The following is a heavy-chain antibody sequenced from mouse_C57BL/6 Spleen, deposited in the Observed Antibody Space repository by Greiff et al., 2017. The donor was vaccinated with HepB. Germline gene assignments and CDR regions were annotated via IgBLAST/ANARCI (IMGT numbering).Heavy chain of an antibody. V-gene: IGHV7-1*01. Sequence: EVKLMESGGGLVQSGRSLRLSCATSGFTFSDFYMEWVRQAPGKGLEWIAASRNKANDYTTEYSASVKGRFIVSRDTSQSILYLQMNALRAEDTAIYYCARDLPGLWFAYWGQGTLVTVSA. CDR2: SRNKANDYTT. CDR1: GFTFSDFY. CDR3: ARDLPGLWFAY. J-gene: IGHJ3*01.